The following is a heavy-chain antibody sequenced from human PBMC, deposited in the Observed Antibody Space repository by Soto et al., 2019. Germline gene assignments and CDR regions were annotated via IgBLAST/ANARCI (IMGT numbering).Heavy chain of an antibody. CDR3: ARQGRYYNDSSGYYVDY. CDR2: IYHSGST. CDR1: GGSISSSNW. J-gene: IGHJ4*02. V-gene: IGHV4-4*02. Sequence: SETLSLTCAVSGGSISSSNWWSWVRQPPGKGLEWIGEIYHSGSTNYNPSLKSRVTISVDTSKNQFSLKLSSVTAADTAVYYCARQGRYYNDSSGYYVDYWGQGALVT. D-gene: IGHD3-22*01.